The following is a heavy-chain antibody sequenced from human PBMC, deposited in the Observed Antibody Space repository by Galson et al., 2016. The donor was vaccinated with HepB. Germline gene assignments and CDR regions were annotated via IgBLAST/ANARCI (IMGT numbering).Heavy chain of an antibody. D-gene: IGHD4-11*01. V-gene: IGHV3-9*01. J-gene: IGHJ6*02. CDR2: ISWNSGSI. CDR3: TKDTRPRLAPRSDSICGMDV. Sequence: SLRLSCAASGFTFDDYAMHWVRHAPGKGLEWVSGISWNSGSIDYAPSVKGRFTISRDNAKHSLYLQMNSLRTEDTALYYCTKDTRPRLAPRSDSICGMDVWGQGTTVTVSS. CDR1: GFTFDDYA.